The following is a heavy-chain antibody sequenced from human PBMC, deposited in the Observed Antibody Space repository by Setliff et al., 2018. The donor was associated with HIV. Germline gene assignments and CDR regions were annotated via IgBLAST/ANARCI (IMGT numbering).Heavy chain of an antibody. Sequence: PSETLSLTCAVYGGSFSGYYWSWTRQPPGKGLEWIGEINHSGSTNYNPSLKSRVSISVDTSKNKFSLKVTSVTAADTAMYYCARVKYSYAQGFYYGMDVWGQGTTVTVSS. V-gene: IGHV4-34*01. CDR1: GGSFSGYY. J-gene: IGHJ6*02. D-gene: IGHD2-2*01. CDR3: ARVKYSYAQGFYYGMDV. CDR2: INHSGST.